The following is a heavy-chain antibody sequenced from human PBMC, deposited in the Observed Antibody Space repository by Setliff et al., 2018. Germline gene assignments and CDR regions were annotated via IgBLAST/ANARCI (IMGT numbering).Heavy chain of an antibody. D-gene: IGHD1-1*01. J-gene: IGHJ4*02. CDR2: IHYRGTT. V-gene: IGHV4-39*01. Sequence: SETLSLTCTVSGASISSGTYYWAWIRQPPGKGLEWIGRIHYRGTTYSNASLASRLTISVDTAKNQFSLKLTSVTAADTAVYYCARTGTYRYFDSWGQGTLVTVSS. CDR1: GASISSGTYY. CDR3: ARTGTYRYFDS.